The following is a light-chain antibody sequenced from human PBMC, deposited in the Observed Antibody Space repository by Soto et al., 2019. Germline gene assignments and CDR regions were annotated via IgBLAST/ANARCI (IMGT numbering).Light chain of an antibody. CDR2: QTS. Sequence: IMLTHSPATLSSFPGDRVTLSCRASQYINTRLAWYQHRPGQAPRLLIYQTSIRAAGIPARFSASGSGTDFTLTISDVQPEDFALYYCHQRQSWPRTFGQGSKVDIK. V-gene: IGKV3-11*01. J-gene: IGKJ1*01. CDR3: HQRQSWPRT. CDR1: QYINTR.